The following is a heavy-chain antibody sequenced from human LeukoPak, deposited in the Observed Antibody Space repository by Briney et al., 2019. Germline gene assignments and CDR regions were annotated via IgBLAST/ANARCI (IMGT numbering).Heavy chain of an antibody. CDR2: TSGSGGNT. CDR1: GFTVSSNY. J-gene: IGHJ4*02. Sequence: GGSLRLSCAASGFTVSSNYMSWVRQAPGKGLEWVAATSGSGGNTYYADSVKGRFTISRDNGKNSLFLHMSSLRVEDTGVYFCARMSVYDWDDDLVDHWGQGTLVTVSS. V-gene: IGHV3-23*01. CDR3: ARMSVYDWDDDLVDH. D-gene: IGHD5/OR15-5a*01.